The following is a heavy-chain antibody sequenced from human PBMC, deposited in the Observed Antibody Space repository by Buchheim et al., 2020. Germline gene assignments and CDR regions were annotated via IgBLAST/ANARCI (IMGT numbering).Heavy chain of an antibody. Sequence: EVQLVDSGGGLVQPGGSLRLSCAASGFTFSSYWMSWVRQAPGKGPEWVANIKRDGSEKYYVDSVKGRFTISRDNAKNSLYTQMNSLRDEDTAVYYCAKYEGYDYGPFDSWGQGTL. J-gene: IGHJ4*02. D-gene: IGHD5-18*01. CDR2: IKRDGSEK. CDR3: AKYEGYDYGPFDS. V-gene: IGHV3-7*03. CDR1: GFTFSSYW.